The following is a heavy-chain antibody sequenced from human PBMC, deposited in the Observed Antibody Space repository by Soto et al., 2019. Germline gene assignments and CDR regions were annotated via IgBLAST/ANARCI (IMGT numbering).Heavy chain of an antibody. CDR3: AREVTAEAFDI. V-gene: IGHV4-39*01. J-gene: IGHJ3*02. CDR2: LFYSGYT. D-gene: IGHD2-21*02. CDR1: GGSISSESFF. Sequence: QLQMQESGPGLVKPSETLSLTCNVSGGSISSESFFWGWIRQPPGKGLEWIGSLFYSGYTYYNPSLKSRLTMSVDTSKNQFALRLTSVTAADTAVYYCAREVTAEAFDIWGQGTMVTVSS.